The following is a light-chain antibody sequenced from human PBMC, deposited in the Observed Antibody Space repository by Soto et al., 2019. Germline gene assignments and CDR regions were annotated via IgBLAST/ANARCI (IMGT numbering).Light chain of an antibody. CDR1: QSVSSN. J-gene: IGKJ1*01. CDR3: QQYNNWPPWT. V-gene: IGKV3-15*01. Sequence: EIVMTQSPATLSVSPGERATLSCRASQSVSSNLVWYQQKPGQAPRLLIYGASTRATGIPARFSGSGSGTEVTLTISSLQSEDFAVYYCQQYNNWPPWTFGQGTKVEIK. CDR2: GAS.